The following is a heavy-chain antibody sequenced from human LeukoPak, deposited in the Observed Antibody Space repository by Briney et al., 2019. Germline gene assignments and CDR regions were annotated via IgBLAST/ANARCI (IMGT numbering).Heavy chain of an antibody. CDR1: GFTFSTYG. CDR2: IQNDEIDK. D-gene: IGHD2-21*01. CDR3: AKERKLLPFDC. V-gene: IGHV3-30*02. J-gene: IGHJ4*02. Sequence: PGGSLRLSCAASGFTFSTYGMRWVRQAPGKGLEWVAFIQNDEIDKFYADSVKGRFTVSRDNSKNTLYLQMNNLRAEDTAVYYCAKERKLLPFDCWGQGTLVAVSS.